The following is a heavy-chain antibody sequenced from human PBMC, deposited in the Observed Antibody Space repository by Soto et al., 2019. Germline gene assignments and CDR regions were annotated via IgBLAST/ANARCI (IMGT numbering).Heavy chain of an antibody. D-gene: IGHD2-8*01. Sequence: GGSLRLSCAASGFTVSSNYMSWVRQAPGKGLEWVSVIYSGGSTYYADSVKGRFTISRDNSKNTLYLQMNSLRAEDTAVYYCARDRSQGYCTNGVCYVPFGMDVWGPGTTVTVSS. V-gene: IGHV3-53*01. CDR3: ARDRSQGYCTNGVCYVPFGMDV. CDR1: GFTVSSNY. J-gene: IGHJ6*02. CDR2: IYSGGST.